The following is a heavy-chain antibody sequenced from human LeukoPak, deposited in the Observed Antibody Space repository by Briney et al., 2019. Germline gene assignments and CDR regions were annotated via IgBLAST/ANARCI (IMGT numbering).Heavy chain of an antibody. CDR3: ARDPSGLYYYYGMDV. CDR1: GFTFSSYG. J-gene: IGHJ6*04. V-gene: IGHV3-30*03. Sequence: PGGSLRLSCAASGFTFSSYGMHGVRQAPGKGLEWVTFISYDGSIKYYADSVKGRFSNSRDNSKNTLYLQMNSLRAEDTAVYYCARDPSGLYYYYGMDVWGKGTTVTVSS. CDR2: ISYDGSIK.